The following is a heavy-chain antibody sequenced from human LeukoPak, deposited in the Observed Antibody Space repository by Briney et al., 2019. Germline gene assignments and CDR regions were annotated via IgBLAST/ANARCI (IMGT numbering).Heavy chain of an antibody. CDR1: GFRCSSYE. Sequence: GSLRLSCAASGFRCSSYEMNWVRQAPGRGLEWVSYIGNTGRTIYYVDSVKGRFTVSRDNAKNSLYLQMNSLRAEDTAIYYCVRGDRYFFDYWGQGTLVTVSS. CDR2: IGNTGRTI. V-gene: IGHV3-48*03. J-gene: IGHJ4*02. CDR3: VRGDRYFFDY. D-gene: IGHD1-14*01.